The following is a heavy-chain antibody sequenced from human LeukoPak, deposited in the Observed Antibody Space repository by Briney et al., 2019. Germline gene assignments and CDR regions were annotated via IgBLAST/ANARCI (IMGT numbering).Heavy chain of an antibody. Sequence: PGGSLRLSCVASGFTFSSYWMSWVRRAPGKGLEWVANIKFGGSERYVVDSVKGRFTISRDDAKNSLYLHMNSLRAEDTAVYYCAEGTVAASVYWGQGTLVTVSS. CDR2: IKFGGSER. D-gene: IGHD6-13*01. J-gene: IGHJ4*02. CDR1: GFTFSSYW. CDR3: AEGTVAASVY. V-gene: IGHV3-7*03.